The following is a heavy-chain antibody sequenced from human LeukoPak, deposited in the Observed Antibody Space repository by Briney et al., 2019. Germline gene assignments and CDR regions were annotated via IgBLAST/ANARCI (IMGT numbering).Heavy chain of an antibody. CDR3: ARGLSGSYDR. CDR1: GGSISSYY. Sequence: SETLSLTCTVSGGSISSYYWSWIRQPPGKGLEWIGYIYYSGSTNYNPSLKSRVTISVDRPKNQFSLKLSSLTAADTAVYYCARGLSGSYDRWGQGTLVTVSS. D-gene: IGHD1-26*01. J-gene: IGHJ5*02. CDR2: IYYSGST. V-gene: IGHV4-59*12.